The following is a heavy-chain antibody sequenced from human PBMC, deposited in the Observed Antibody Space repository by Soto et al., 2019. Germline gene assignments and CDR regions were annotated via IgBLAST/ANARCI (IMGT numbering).Heavy chain of an antibody. Sequence: QVQLVESGGGVVQPGRSLRLSCAASGFTFSSYGMHWVRQAPGKGLEWVAVISYDGSNKYYADSVKSRFTISRDNSKNPLYLRSNRLRAEDTAVYYCAKDLLVYVDYLHYYYYGMDVWCQGTTVTVSS. V-gene: IGHV3-30*18. CDR2: ISYDGSNK. CDR1: GFTFSSYG. D-gene: IGHD4-17*01. J-gene: IGHJ6*02. CDR3: AKDLLVYVDYLHYYYYGMDV.